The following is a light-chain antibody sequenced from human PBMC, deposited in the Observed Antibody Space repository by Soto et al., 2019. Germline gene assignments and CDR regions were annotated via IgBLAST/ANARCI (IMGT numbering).Light chain of an antibody. CDR1: YSDIGDYNY. CDR3: SSYSGTNSNVI. Sequence: QSALTQPPSASGSPGQSVTISCAGTYSDIGDYNYVSWYQQHPGKVPKLIISEGSKRPSGVPDRFSGSKSGYTASLTVSDLQPEDEAVYYCSSYSGTNSNVIFGGGTKLTVL. V-gene: IGLV2-8*01. CDR2: EGS. J-gene: IGLJ2*01.